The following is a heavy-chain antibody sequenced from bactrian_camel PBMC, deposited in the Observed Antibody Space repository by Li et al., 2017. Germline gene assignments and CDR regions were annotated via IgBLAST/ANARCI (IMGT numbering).Heavy chain of an antibody. J-gene: IGHJ4*01. V-gene: IGHV3S28*01. CDR2: INSDGSA. CDR3: ARIYTTYHAFTY. Sequence: QVQLESGGGLVQPGGSLRLSCAASGFSFSNRYMSWVRQAPGKGLEWVSRINSDGSAYYATSVKGRFTISRSNAENTLYLQMNSLKTEDAAKYYCARIYTTYHAFTYWGQGTQVTVS. CDR1: GFSFSNRY. D-gene: IGHD2*01.